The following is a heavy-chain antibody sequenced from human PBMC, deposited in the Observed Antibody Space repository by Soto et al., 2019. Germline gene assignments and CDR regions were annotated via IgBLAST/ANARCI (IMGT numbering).Heavy chain of an antibody. CDR3: SRAAYGHGFDI. Sequence: MQLVESGGDLVQTGGSLKLSCVGSGYTFSDHYMEWVRQAPGKGLEWVGRIRNRGGGYITQYAASVGGRYTVSRDASKDSQYLQMNNLKSENTDVYYCSRAAYGHGFDIWGQGTVVTVSS. V-gene: IGHV3-72*01. D-gene: IGHD4-17*01. J-gene: IGHJ3*02. CDR2: IRNRGGGYIT. CDR1: GYTFSDHY.